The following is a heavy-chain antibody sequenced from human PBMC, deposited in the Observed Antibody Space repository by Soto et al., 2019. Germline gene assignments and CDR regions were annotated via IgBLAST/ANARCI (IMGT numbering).Heavy chain of an antibody. D-gene: IGHD3-9*01. Sequence: PSETLSLTCTVSGGSISSGGYYWSWILQHPGKGLEWIGYIYYSGSTYYNPSLKSRVTISVDTSKNQFSLKLSSVTAADTAAYYCAREVLRYFDWFFDYWGQGTLVTVSS. CDR1: GGSISSGGYY. J-gene: IGHJ4*02. CDR3: AREVLRYFDWFFDY. CDR2: IYYSGST. V-gene: IGHV4-31*03.